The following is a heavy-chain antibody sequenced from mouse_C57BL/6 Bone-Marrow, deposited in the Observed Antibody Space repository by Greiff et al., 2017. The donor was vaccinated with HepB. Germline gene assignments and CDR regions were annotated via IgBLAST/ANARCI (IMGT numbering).Heavy chain of an antibody. Sequence: EVKLQESGAELVRPGASVKLSCTASGFNIKDDYMHWVKQRPEQGLEWIGWIDPENGDTEYASKFQGKATITADTSSNTAYLQLSSLTSEDTAVYYCTTSYDSSSAYWGQGTLVTVSA. V-gene: IGHV14-4*01. CDR1: GFNIKDDY. D-gene: IGHD1-1*01. CDR2: IDPENGDT. J-gene: IGHJ3*01. CDR3: TTSYDSSSAY.